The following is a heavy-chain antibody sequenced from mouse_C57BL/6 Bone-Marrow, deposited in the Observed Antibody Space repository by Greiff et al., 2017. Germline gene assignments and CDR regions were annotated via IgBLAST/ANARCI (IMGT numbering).Heavy chain of an antibody. CDR3: ARFPTFRQLRPWFAY. J-gene: IGHJ3*01. CDR2: ILPGSGST. CDR1: GYTFTGYW. D-gene: IGHD3-2*02. V-gene: IGHV1-9*01. Sequence: QVQLQQSGAELMKPGASVKLSCKATGYTFTGYWIEWVKQRPGHGLEWIGEILPGSGSTNYNEEFKGKATFTADTSSHTAYMQLSSLTTEDSAIYYCARFPTFRQLRPWFAYWGQGTLVTVSA.